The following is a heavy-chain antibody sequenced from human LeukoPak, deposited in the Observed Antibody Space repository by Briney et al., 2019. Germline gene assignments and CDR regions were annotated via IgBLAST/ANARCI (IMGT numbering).Heavy chain of an antibody. CDR2: ISYDGSNK. D-gene: IGHD6-13*01. V-gene: IGHV3-30*18. CDR3: AKDRAAGPPIDY. CDR1: GFTSSSYG. J-gene: IGHJ4*02. Sequence: PGRSLRLSCAASGFTSSSYGMHWVRQAPGKGLEWVAVISYDGSNKYYADSVKGRFTISRDNSKNTLYLQMNSPRAEDTAVYYCAKDRAAGPPIDYWGQGTLVTVSS.